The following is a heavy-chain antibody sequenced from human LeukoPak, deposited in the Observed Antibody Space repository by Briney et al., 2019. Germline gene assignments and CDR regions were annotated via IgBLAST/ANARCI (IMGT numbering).Heavy chain of an antibody. Sequence: SETLSLTCLVSGGPTANSDYYWGWIRQPPGKGLEWVGSIYYTGRSYYSPSLKSRITISINTYKNQFFLKLYSVTAADTAVYYCAGEGPAAEFDFWSGYYRLDYWGQGTLVTVSS. J-gene: IGHJ4*02. CDR3: AGEGPAAEFDFWSGYYRLDY. D-gene: IGHD3-3*01. V-gene: IGHV4-39*02. CDR2: IYYTGRS. CDR1: GGPTANSDYY.